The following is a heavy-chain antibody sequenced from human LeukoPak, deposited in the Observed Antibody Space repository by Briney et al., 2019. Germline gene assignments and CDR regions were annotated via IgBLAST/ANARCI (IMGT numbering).Heavy chain of an antibody. CDR2: INTNTGNP. J-gene: IGHJ5*02. CDR3: ARGNPVLRYFDWLST. V-gene: IGHV7-4-1*02. Sequence: ASVKVSCKASGYTFTSYAMNWVRQAPGQGLEWMGWINTNTGNPTYAQGFTGRFVFSLDTSVSTAYLQISGLKAEDTAVYYCARGNPVLRYFDWLSTWGQGTLVTVSS. CDR1: GYTFTSYA. D-gene: IGHD3-9*01.